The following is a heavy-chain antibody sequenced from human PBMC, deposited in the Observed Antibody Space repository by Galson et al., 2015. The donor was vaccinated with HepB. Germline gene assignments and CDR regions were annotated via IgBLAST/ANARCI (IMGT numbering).Heavy chain of an antibody. CDR2: ISYDGSNK. CDR3: ARDLGMDEQEDGMDV. CDR1: GFTFSSYA. Sequence: SLRLSCAASGFTFSSYAMHWVRQAPGKGLEWVAVISYDGSNKYYADSVKGRFTISRDNSKNTLYLQMNSLRAEDTAVYYCARDLGMDEQEDGMDVWGQGTTVTVSS. V-gene: IGHV3-30*04. D-gene: IGHD1-14*01. J-gene: IGHJ6*02.